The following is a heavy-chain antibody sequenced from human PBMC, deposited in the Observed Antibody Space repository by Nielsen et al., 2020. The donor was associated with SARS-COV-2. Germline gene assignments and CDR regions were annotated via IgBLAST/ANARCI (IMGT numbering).Heavy chain of an antibody. V-gene: IGHV4-30-2*01. Sequence: SETLSLTCTVSGGSISSSSYYWGWIRQPPGKGLEWIGYIYHSGSTYYNPSLKSRVTISVDRSKNQFSLKLSSVTAADTAVYYCARANVVVVAASGSYYFDYWGQGTLVTVSS. D-gene: IGHD2-15*01. CDR2: IYHSGST. J-gene: IGHJ4*02. CDR1: GGSISSSSYY. CDR3: ARANVVVVAASGSYYFDY.